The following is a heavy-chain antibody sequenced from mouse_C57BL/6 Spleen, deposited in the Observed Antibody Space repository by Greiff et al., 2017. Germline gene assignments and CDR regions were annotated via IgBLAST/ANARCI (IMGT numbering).Heavy chain of an antibody. CDR3: ARVGSSYYAMDY. V-gene: IGHV1-80*01. D-gene: IGHD1-1*01. CDR1: GYAFSSFW. CDR2: IYPGDGDT. J-gene: IGHJ4*01. Sequence: VQLQQSGAELVKPGASVKISCKASGYAFSSFWMNWVKQRPGKGLEWIGQIYPGDGDTNSNGKFKGKATLTADKSSSTAHMQLSSLTSEDSAVYFCARVGSSYYAMDYWGQGTSVTVSS.